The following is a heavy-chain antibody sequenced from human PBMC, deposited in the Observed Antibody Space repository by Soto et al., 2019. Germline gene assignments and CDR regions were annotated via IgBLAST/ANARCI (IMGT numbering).Heavy chain of an antibody. V-gene: IGHV3-9*01. Sequence: GGSLRLSCAASGFTFDDYAMHWVRQAPGKGLEWVSGISWNSGSIGYADSVKGRFTISRDNAKNSLYLQMNSLRAEDTALYYCAKDISSGWYNFDYWGQGTLVTVSS. D-gene: IGHD6-19*01. CDR1: GFTFDDYA. CDR3: AKDISSGWYNFDY. CDR2: ISWNSGSI. J-gene: IGHJ4*02.